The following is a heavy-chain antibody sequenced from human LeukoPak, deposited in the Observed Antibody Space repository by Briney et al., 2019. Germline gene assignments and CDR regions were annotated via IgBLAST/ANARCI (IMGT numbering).Heavy chain of an antibody. J-gene: IGHJ4*02. D-gene: IGHD2-21*02. V-gene: IGHV3-7*01. Sequence: PGGSLRLSCAASGFTFSSYWMSWVRQAPGKGLEWVANIKQDGSEKYYVDSVKGRFTISRDNAENSLYLQMNSLRAEDTAVYYCARDSPNCGGDCYYFDYWGQGTLVTVSS. CDR2: IKQDGSEK. CDR1: GFTFSSYW. CDR3: ARDSPNCGGDCYYFDY.